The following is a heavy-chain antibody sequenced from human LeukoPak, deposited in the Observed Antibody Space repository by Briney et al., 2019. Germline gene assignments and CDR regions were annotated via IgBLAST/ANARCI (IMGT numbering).Heavy chain of an antibody. J-gene: IGHJ6*02. CDR2: IYYSGST. V-gene: IGHV4-31*03. Sequence: SETLSLTCTVSGGSISSSGYYWSWIRQHPGKGLEWIGYIYYSGSTYYKSSLKSRVTISLDTSKKQFSLKLSSVTAADTAVYYCARDVAGGFWSGYPDPPPPRYGLDVWGQGTTVTVSS. D-gene: IGHD3-3*01. CDR3: ARDVAGGFWSGYPDPPPPRYGLDV. CDR1: GGSISSSGYY.